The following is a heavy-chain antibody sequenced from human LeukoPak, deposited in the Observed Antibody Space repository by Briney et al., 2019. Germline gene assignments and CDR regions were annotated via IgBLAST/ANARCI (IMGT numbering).Heavy chain of an antibody. J-gene: IGHJ4*02. CDR2: IYYSGST. CDR3: ARDSQLGIRSD. CDR1: GGSISSYY. Sequence: PSETLSLTCTVSGGSISSYYWSWIRQPPGKGLEWIGSIYYSGSTYYNPSLKSRVTISVDTSKNQFSLKLSSVTAADTAVYYCARDSQLGIRSDWGQGTLVTVSS. D-gene: IGHD7-27*01. V-gene: IGHV4-39*07.